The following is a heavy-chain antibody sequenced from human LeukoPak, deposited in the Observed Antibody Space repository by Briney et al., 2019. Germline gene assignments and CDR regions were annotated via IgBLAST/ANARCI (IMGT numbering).Heavy chain of an antibody. CDR1: GASMSSGPYS. Sequence: PSETLSLTCAVSGASMSSGPYSWSWIRQTPGKGMEWIGYIYYSGSTNYNPPLKGRVTISVDTSKNQFSLKLSSVTAADTAVYYCARDPGSSWYYMDVWGKGTTVTVSS. V-gene: IGHV4-61*01. CDR3: ARDPGSSWYYMDV. CDR2: IYYSGST. D-gene: IGHD6-13*01. J-gene: IGHJ6*03.